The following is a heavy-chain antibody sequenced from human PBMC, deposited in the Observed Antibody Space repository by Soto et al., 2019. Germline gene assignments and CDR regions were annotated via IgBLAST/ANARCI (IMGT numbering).Heavy chain of an antibody. CDR3: ARYSYGTRYWFDP. Sequence: SETLSLTCTVSGGSISIYYWSWIRQPPGKGLEWIGYIYYSGSTNYNPSLKSRVTISVDTSKNQFSLKLSSVTAADTAVYYCARYSYGTRYWFDPWGQGTLVTVSS. V-gene: IGHV4-59*01. CDR1: GGSISIYY. CDR2: IYYSGST. D-gene: IGHD5-18*01. J-gene: IGHJ5*02.